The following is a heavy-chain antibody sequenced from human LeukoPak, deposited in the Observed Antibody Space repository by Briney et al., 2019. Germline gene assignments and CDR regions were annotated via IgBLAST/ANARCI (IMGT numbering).Heavy chain of an antibody. D-gene: IGHD3-22*01. CDR1: GFTFSSFG. J-gene: IGHJ4*02. Sequence: GRSLRLSCAASGFTFSSFGMHWVRQAPGKGLDWVAVISYDGNHKYYADSVKGRFTISRDNSKNTLYLQMSSLRAEDTAVYYYAKNKKYYNRSADLDYWGQGTLVTVSS. V-gene: IGHV3-30*18. CDR2: ISYDGNHK. CDR3: AKNKKYYNRSADLDY.